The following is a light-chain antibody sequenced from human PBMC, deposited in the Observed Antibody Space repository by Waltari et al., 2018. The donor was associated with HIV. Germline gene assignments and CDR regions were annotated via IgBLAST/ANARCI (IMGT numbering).Light chain of an antibody. J-gene: IGLJ2*01. CDR3: VLYMGSGIS. V-gene: IGLV8-61*01. CDR1: SGSVSTSYY. Sequence: QTVVTQEPSFSVSPGGTVTLTCGLSSGSVSTSYYPSWYQQTPGQAPRTLIYSTNTRSSGVPDRFSGSILGNKAALTITGAQADDESDYYCVLYMGSGISFGGGTKLTVL. CDR2: STN.